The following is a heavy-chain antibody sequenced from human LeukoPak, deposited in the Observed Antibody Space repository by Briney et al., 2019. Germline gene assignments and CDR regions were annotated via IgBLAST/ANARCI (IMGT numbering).Heavy chain of an antibody. CDR3: AREPIHRPIAAAGTLPDY. Sequence: ASVKVFCKASGYTFTGYYMHWVRQAPGQGLEWMGIINPSGGSTSYAQKFQGRVTMTRDMSTSTVYMELSSLRSEDTAVYYCAREPIHRPIAAAGTLPDYWGQGTLVTVSS. V-gene: IGHV1-46*01. CDR1: GYTFTGYY. J-gene: IGHJ4*02. CDR2: INPSGGST. D-gene: IGHD6-13*01.